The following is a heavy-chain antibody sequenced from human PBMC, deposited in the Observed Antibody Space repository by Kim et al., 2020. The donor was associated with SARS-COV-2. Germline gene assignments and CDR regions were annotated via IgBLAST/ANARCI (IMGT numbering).Heavy chain of an antibody. Sequence: GGSLRLSCAASGFTFSTYAMTWVRQAPGKGLEWVSAISGSGGSTYDAHSVEGRFTISRDNAKNTLYLQMNSLRAEDTAVYYCAKMGGMVRGTASNWGQGTLVTVSS. D-gene: IGHD3-10*01. V-gene: IGHV3-23*01. J-gene: IGHJ4*02. CDR2: ISGSGGST. CDR1: GFTFSTYA. CDR3: AKMGGMVRGTASN.